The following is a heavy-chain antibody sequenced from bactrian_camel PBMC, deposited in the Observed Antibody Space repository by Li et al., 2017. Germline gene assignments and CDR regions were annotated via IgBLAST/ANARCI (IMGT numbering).Heavy chain of an antibody. J-gene: IGHJ4*01. V-gene: IGHV3S53*01. D-gene: IGHD5*01. CDR2: IVSGGGQ. CDR3: AADSVGRCRARGWVERPSVAAYDY. Sequence: VESGGGSVQAGGSLRLSCVATGNTIGWQFDCMAWFRQAPGKAREGVAAIVSGGGQRYADSVKGRFTISKDDLKDTLYLQMNSLKPEDTAMYYCAADSVGRCRARGWVERPSVAAYDYWGQGTQV. CDR1: GNTIGWQFDC.